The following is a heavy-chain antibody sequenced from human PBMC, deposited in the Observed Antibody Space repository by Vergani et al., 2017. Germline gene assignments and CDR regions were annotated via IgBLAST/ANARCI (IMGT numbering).Heavy chain of an antibody. D-gene: IGHD3-10*01. CDR1: GYTFTSYW. CDR3: ARHGSTGSDYKEGMDV. Sequence: EVQVVQSGAEVKKPGESLKISCKGSGYTFTSYWIGWVRQMPGKGLEWMGSIYPGDSAIRYSPSFQGQVTISADKSISTAYLQGCSLKASDTAMYYCARHGSTGSDYKEGMDVWGQGTTVTVSS. V-gene: IGHV5-51*01. J-gene: IGHJ6*02. CDR2: IYPGDSAI.